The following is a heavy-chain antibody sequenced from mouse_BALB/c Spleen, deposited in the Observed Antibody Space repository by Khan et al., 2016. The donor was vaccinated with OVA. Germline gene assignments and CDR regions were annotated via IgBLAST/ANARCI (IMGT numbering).Heavy chain of an antibody. D-gene: IGHD1-1*01. Sequence: EVELVEFGGDLVKPGGSLKLSCSASGFTFSTYAMSWVRQTPEKRLEWVATISSGGDNIYYPDSVKGRFTISRDNAKNTLYLQMSSLRSEDTAMYYCARHNYGPFAYWGQGTLVTVSA. V-gene: IGHV5-9-3*01. CDR1: GFTFSTYA. J-gene: IGHJ3*01. CDR3: ARHNYGPFAY. CDR2: ISSGGDNI.